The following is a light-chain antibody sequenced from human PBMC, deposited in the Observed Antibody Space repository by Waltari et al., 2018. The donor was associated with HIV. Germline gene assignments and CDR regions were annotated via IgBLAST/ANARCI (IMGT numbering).Light chain of an antibody. V-gene: IGLV2-11*01. J-gene: IGLJ1*01. CDR3: CSYTGSSSYNYV. CDR2: DVN. Sequence: QSALTQPRPVSGSPGRSVTISCTETSSDVGGHTYFSCFQHHPGKGPKLLLYDVNKRSPGVPVRFSGSKSGNTASLTISGLQTEDEADYFCCSYTGSSSYNYVFGTGTKVTVL. CDR1: SSDVGGHTY.